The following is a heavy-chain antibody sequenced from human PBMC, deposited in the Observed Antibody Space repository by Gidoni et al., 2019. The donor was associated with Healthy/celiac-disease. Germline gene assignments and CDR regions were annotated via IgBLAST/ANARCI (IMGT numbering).Heavy chain of an antibody. J-gene: IGHJ2*01. Sequence: EVQLLESGGGLVQPGGSLRLSCAASGFTFSSYAMSWVRQAPGKGLEWVSAISGSGGSTYYADSVKGRFTISRDNSKNTLYLQMNSLRAEDTAVYYCAKESRSYGYQFRWYFDLWGRGTLVTVSS. CDR1: GFTFSSYA. V-gene: IGHV3-23*01. CDR3: AKESRSYGYQFRWYFDL. CDR2: ISGSGGST. D-gene: IGHD5-18*01.